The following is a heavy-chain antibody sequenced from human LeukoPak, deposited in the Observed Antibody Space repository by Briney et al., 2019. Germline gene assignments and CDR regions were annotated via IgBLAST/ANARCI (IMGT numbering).Heavy chain of an antibody. CDR1: GYTFTGYY. V-gene: IGHV1-2*02. Sequence: GASVKVSCKASGYTFTGYYMHWVRQAPGQGLEWMGWINPNSGGTNYAQKFQGRVTMTRDTSISTAYMELSRLRSDDTAVYYCALGHYSSGWYFDYWGQGTLVTVSS. CDR3: ALGHYSSGWYFDY. J-gene: IGHJ4*02. CDR2: INPNSGGT. D-gene: IGHD6-19*01.